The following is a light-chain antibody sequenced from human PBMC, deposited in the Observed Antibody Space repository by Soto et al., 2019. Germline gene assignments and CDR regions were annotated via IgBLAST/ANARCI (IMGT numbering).Light chain of an antibody. CDR2: DAS. J-gene: IGKJ1*01. Sequence: EIVLTQSPGTLSLSPGERATLSCRASRSVSSSYLAWYQQKPGQAPRLLIYDASSRATGIPDRFSGSGSGTDFTLTISRLEPEDFAVYYWQQYGSSPGTFGQGTKVEIK. CDR3: QQYGSSPGT. V-gene: IGKV3-20*01. CDR1: RSVSSSY.